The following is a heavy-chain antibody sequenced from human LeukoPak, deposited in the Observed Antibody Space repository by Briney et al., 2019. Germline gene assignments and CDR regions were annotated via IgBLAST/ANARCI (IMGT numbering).Heavy chain of an antibody. CDR1: GGSISSGIYY. Sequence: SQTLSLTCTVSGGSISSGIYYWSWIRQPAGKGLEWIGRIYTSGSTNYNPSLKSRVTISVDTSKNQFSLKLSSVTAADTAVYYCARGPQPTTYYYDSSGYYGWFDPWGQGTLVTVSS. D-gene: IGHD3-22*01. CDR3: ARGPQPTTYYYDSSGYYGWFDP. CDR2: IYTSGST. J-gene: IGHJ5*02. V-gene: IGHV4-61*02.